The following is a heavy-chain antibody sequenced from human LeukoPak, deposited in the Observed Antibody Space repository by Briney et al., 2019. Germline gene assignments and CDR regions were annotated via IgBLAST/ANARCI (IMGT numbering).Heavy chain of an antibody. V-gene: IGHV3-74*01. J-gene: IGHJ4*02. D-gene: IGHD3-22*01. CDR1: GFTFSSYW. CDR3: TTDRTMKGY. CDR2: INSDGSST. Sequence: PGGSLRLSCAASGFTFSSYWMHWVRQAPGKGLVWVSRINSDGSSTSYADSVKGRFTISRDNAKNTLYLRMNSLEIEDTAVYFCTTDRTMKGYWGQGTLVTVSS.